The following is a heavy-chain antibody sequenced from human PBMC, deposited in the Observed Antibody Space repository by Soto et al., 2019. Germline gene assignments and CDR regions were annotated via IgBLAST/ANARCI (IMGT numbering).Heavy chain of an antibody. CDR3: ARPGPYYDFWSGRQNQKRSSGWTNWFDP. CDR2: IYHSGST. CDR1: GGSISSGGYS. D-gene: IGHD3-3*01. Sequence: SETLSLTCAVSGGSISSGGYSWSWIRQPPGKGLEWIGYIYHSGSTNYNPSLKSRVTISVDRSKNQFSLKLSSVTAADTAVYYCARPGPYYDFWSGRQNQKRSSGWTNWFDPWGQGTLVTVSS. V-gene: IGHV4-30-2*01. J-gene: IGHJ5*02.